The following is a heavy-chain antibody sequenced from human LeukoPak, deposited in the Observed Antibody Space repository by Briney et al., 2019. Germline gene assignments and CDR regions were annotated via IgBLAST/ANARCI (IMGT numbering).Heavy chain of an antibody. V-gene: IGHV1-2*02. J-gene: IGHJ4*02. CDR3: ARDGPAQMVDFDY. D-gene: IGHD3-10*01. CDR1: GFTFSSYG. Sequence: GRSLRLSCAASGFTFSSYGMHWVRQAPGKGLEWVGWLHPNNGATGYAQKFQGRVAMTTDTSISTAYMELSRLRPDDTAIYYCARDGPAQMVDFDYWGQGTLVTVSS. CDR2: LHPNNGAT.